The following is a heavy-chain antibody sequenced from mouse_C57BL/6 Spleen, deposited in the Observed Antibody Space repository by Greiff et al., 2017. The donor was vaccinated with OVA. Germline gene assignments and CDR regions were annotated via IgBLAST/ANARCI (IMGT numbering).Heavy chain of an antibody. D-gene: IGHD2-4*01. J-gene: IGHJ2*01. V-gene: IGHV1-81*01. CDR3: ARGGFDYDPYYFDD. CDR1: GYTFTSYG. Sequence: QVQLQQSGAELARPGASVKLSCKASGYTFTSYGISWVKQRTGQGLEWIGEIYPRSGNTYYNEKFKGKATLTADKSSSTAYMELRSLTSEDSAVYFCARGGFDYDPYYFDDWGQGTTLTVSS. CDR2: IYPRSGNT.